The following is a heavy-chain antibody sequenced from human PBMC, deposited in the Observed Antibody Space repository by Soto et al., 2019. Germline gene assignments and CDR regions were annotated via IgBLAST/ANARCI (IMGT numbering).Heavy chain of an antibody. CDR3: ARREDQFGDLDY. V-gene: IGHV5-10-1*01. Sequence: GASLKISYKGPGYSFTSYRLSRVRQMPGKGLEWMGRIDPSDSYTNYSPYFQGHVTISADKSISTDYLQWSSLKASDTAMYYCARREDQFGDLDYWGQGTLVTAS. CDR2: IDPSDSYT. D-gene: IGHD3-16*01. CDR1: GYSFTSYR. J-gene: IGHJ4*02.